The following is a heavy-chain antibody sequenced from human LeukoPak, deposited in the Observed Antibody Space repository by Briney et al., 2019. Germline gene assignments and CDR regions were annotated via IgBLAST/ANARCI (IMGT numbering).Heavy chain of an antibody. V-gene: IGHV1-2*02. J-gene: IGHJ3*02. CDR3: ARGDSGWFDAFDI. CDR1: GYTFTGYY. CDR2: INPNSGGT. Sequence: GASVKVSCKASGYTFTGYYMHWVRQAPGQGLEWMGWINPNSGGTNYAQKFLGRVTMTRDTSITTAYMELSRLRSDDTAVYYCARGDSGWFDAFDIWGQGTMVTVSS. D-gene: IGHD6-19*01.